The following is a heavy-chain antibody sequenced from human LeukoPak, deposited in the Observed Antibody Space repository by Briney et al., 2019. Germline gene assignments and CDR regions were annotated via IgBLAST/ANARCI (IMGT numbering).Heavy chain of an antibody. V-gene: IGHV4-59*08. J-gene: IGHJ6*02. CDR2: IYYSGST. D-gene: IGHD4-23*01. CDR3: ARLLPTVVTRYYYYYGMDV. Sequence: KTSETLSLTCTVSGGSTSSYYWSWIRQPPGKGLEWIGYIYYSGSTNYNPSLKSRVTISVDTSKNQFSLKLSSVTAADTAVYYCARLLPTVVTRYYYYYGMDVWGQGTTVTVSS. CDR1: GGSTSSYY.